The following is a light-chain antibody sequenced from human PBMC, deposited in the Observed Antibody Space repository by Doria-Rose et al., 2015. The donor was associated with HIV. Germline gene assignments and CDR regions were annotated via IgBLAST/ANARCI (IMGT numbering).Light chain of an antibody. CDR1: QSFSSTY. CDR2: DGS. V-gene: IGKV3-20*01. Sequence: EIVLTQSPGTLSLSPGERATLSCRASQSFSSTYLAWYQQKPGQAPSLLIYDGSTRATGIPVRFSASGSGTDFTLTINRLGPEDFALYYCHQYGTSWTFGQGTKVEI. CDR3: HQYGTSWT. J-gene: IGKJ1*01.